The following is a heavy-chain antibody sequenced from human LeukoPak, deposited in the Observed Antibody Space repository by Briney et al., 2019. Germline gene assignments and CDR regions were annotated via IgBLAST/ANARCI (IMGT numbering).Heavy chain of an antibody. J-gene: IGHJ3*02. CDR2: IYHSGST. Sequence: PPETLSLTCAVSGYSISSGYYWGWIRQPPGKGPGWFGSIYHSGSTYYNPSLKSRVTISVDTSKNQCSLKLSSVTAADTAVYYCARRPTYYDCWSGYYRPPVTKDAFDIWGQGTMVTVSS. D-gene: IGHD3-3*01. V-gene: IGHV4-38-2*01. CDR3: ARRPTYYDCWSGYYRPPVTKDAFDI. CDR1: GYSISSGYY.